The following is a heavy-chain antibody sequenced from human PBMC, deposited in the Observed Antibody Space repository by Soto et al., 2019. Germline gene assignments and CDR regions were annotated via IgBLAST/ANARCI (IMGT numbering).Heavy chain of an antibody. J-gene: IGHJ4*02. CDR2: IIPIFRTA. CDR3: AREPRYYWNDGGAGNYFDY. CDR1: GGTLSTHT. V-gene: IGHV1-69*12. D-gene: IGHD1-1*01. Sequence: QVQLVQSGAEVKKPGSSVKVSCKASGGTLSTHTIIWVRQAPGEGLEWMRGIIPIFRTANYAQKFQGRLTISAGEATNTAYMELSSLRSEDTASYYRAREPRYYWNDGGAGNYFDYWGQGTLVTVSS.